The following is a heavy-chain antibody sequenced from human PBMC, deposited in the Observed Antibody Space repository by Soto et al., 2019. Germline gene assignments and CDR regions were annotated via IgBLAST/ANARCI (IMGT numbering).Heavy chain of an antibody. CDR3: ARLGGSYAVPHFDY. D-gene: IGHD1-26*01. CDR1: GGSISSGGYS. V-gene: IGHV4-30-2*01. CDR2: IYHSGST. J-gene: IGHJ4*02. Sequence: PSETLSLTCAVSGGSISSGGYSWSWIRQPPGKGLEWIGYIYHSGSTYYNPSLTSRVTLSVDTSKNQFSLKLSSVTAADTAVYYCARLGGSYAVPHFDYWGQGTLVTVSS.